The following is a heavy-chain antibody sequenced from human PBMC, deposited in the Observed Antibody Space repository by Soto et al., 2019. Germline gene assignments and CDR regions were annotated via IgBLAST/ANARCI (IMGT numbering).Heavy chain of an antibody. V-gene: IGHV3-30-3*01. D-gene: IGHD2-21*01. CDR1: GFTFSSYA. Sequence: QVQLVESGGGVVQPGRSLRLSCAVSGFTFSSYAMHWVRQAPGKGLEWVAVISFDGDNKYYADSVKGRFTVSRDNSKNTLYLQMNSLRAEDTAVYYCAIEDPRVIFDYWGQGTLVTVSS. CDR3: AIEDPRVIFDY. J-gene: IGHJ4*02. CDR2: ISFDGDNK.